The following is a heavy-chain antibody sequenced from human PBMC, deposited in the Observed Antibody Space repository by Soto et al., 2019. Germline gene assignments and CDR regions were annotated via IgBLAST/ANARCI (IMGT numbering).Heavy chain of an antibody. V-gene: IGHV3-9*01. CDR3: VKDSESSGYLTHLDY. CDR2: LTWNGEVL. CDR1: GFTFDDYA. J-gene: IGHJ4*02. Sequence: SLRLSCVGSGFTFDDYAIHWVRQTPGKGLEWVSGLTWNGEVLGYADSVKGRFTISRDNAKNSLYLEMNSLRPEDTALYYCVKDSESSGYLTHLDYWGQGTLVTV. D-gene: IGHD3-22*01.